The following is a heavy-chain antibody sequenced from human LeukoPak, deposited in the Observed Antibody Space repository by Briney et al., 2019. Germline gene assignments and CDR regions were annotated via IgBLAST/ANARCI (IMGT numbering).Heavy chain of an antibody. V-gene: IGHV1-2*02. Sequence: GASVKVSCKASGYTFTGYYMHWARQAPGQGLEWMGWINPNSGGTKYAQKFQGRVTMTRDTSISTAYMGLSGLRSDDTAMYYCARSSGYYYYYGMDVWGQGTTVTVSS. CDR3: ARSSGYYYYYGMDV. CDR2: INPNSGGT. CDR1: GYTFTGYY. D-gene: IGHD3-22*01. J-gene: IGHJ6*02.